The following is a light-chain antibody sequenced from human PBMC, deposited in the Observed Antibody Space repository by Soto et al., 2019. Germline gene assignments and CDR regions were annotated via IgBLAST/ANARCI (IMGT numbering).Light chain of an antibody. J-gene: IGKJ1*01. CDR3: QQSYSTPRT. CDR2: AAS. V-gene: IGKV1-39*01. CDR1: QSISSY. Sequence: DIQLTQSPSFLSASVGDRVTITCRASQSISSYLNWYQQKPGKXPKXXIYAASSLQSGVPSRFSGSGSGTAFTIIISSLQPEDCATYYGQQSYSTPRTFGQGTKVDIK.